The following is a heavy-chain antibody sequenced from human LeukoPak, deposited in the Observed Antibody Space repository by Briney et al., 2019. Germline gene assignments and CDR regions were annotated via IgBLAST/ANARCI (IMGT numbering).Heavy chain of an antibody. V-gene: IGHV3-23*01. CDR1: GFTFNNYA. D-gene: IGHD5-18*01. CDR3: ARGDTDLGPNFDF. Sequence: GGSLRLSCAASGFTFNNYAMNWVRQAPGKGLEWVSGFSGSGATTDFADSVKGRFTISRDNSKNTLYLQMNSLRAEDTGVYYCARGDTDLGPNFDFWGQGTLVTVSS. CDR2: FSGSGATT. J-gene: IGHJ4*02.